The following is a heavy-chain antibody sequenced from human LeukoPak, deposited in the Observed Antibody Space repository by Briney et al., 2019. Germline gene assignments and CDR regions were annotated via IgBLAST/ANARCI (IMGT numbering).Heavy chain of an antibody. CDR1: GYTFTGYY. CDR3: ARDGPRGQQLGYG. CDR2: ISAYNGNT. D-gene: IGHD6-13*01. V-gene: IGHV1-18*04. Sequence: ASVKVSCKASGYTFTGYYMHWVRQAPGQGLEWMGWISAYNGNTNYAQKLQGRVTMTTDTSTSTAYMELRSLRSDDTAVYYCARDGPRGQQLGYGWGQGTLVTVSS. J-gene: IGHJ4*02.